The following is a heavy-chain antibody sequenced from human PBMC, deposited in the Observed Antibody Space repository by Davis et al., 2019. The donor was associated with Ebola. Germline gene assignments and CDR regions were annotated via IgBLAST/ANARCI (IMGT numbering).Heavy chain of an antibody. Sequence: MPSETLSLTCTVSGGSISSGGYYWSWIRPHPGKGLEWIGYIYYSGSTYYNPSLKSRVTISVDTSKNQFSLKLSSVTAADTAVYYCARCSGSGYIVATPDYWGQGTLVTVSS. J-gene: IGHJ4*02. D-gene: IGHD5-12*01. CDR2: IYYSGST. V-gene: IGHV4-31*03. CDR3: ARCSGSGYIVATPDY. CDR1: GGSISSGGYY.